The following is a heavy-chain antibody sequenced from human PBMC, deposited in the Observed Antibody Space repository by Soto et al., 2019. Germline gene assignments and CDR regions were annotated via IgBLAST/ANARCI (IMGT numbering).Heavy chain of an antibody. Sequence: PGGSLRLSCATSGFTFNIYWMHWFRQAPGKGLFWISRIKSDGSDTIYADSVKGRFTISXXXAXXTXXLXXNXXRAEDTATYYCERDRNYHSDYWGQRTPVTVSS. CDR1: GFTFNIYW. CDR2: IKSDGSDT. J-gene: IGHJ4*02. V-gene: IGHV3-74*01. CDR3: ERDRNYHSDY. D-gene: IGHD1-7*01.